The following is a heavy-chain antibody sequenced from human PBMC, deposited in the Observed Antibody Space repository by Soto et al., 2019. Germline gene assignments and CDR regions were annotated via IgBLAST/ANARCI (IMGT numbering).Heavy chain of an antibody. V-gene: IGHV1-18*01. CDR3: ARDLPTMDV. J-gene: IGHJ6*02. CDR1: GYTFTSYG. Sequence: QVQLVQSGAEVKKPGASVKVSCKASGYTFTSYGISWVRQAPGQGLEWMGWIRAYNGNTNYAQKLQGRVTMTTDTTTGTTYLELRGLRSDDTAVFYCARDLPTMDVWGQGTTVTVSS. CDR2: IRAYNGNT.